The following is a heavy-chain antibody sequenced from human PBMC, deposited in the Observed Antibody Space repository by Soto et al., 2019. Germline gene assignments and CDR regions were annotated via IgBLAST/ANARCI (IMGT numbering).Heavy chain of an antibody. CDR1: GGTSTIYT. CDR3: ATDKYGAGRVGVHS. D-gene: IGHD1-26*01. CDR2: IVPTLRIT. J-gene: IGHJ5*02. Sequence: QVQLVQSGAEVKKPGASLRVSCENSGGTSTIYTITWVRQAPGQGLQWMGRIVPTLRITNYAQEFQGRLTITADSSTSTAHIELTSLTSEDTAVYYCATDKYGAGRVGVHSWGQGTLVTVS. V-gene: IGHV1-69*08.